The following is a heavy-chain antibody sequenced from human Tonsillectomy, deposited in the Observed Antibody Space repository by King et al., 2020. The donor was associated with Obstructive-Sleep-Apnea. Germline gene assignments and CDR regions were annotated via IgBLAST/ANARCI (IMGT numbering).Heavy chain of an antibody. CDR1: GFTFSSYA. J-gene: IGHJ4*02. V-gene: IGHV3-23*04. D-gene: IGHD3-22*01. CDR2: ISGSGGST. CDR3: AKADYYDSSGYSIAAKKKYYFDY. Sequence: VQLVESGGGLVQPGGSLRLSCAASGFTFSSYAMSWVRQAPGKGLEWVSAISGSGGSTYYADSVKGRFTISRDNSKNTLYLQMNSLRAEDTAVYYCAKADYYDSSGYSIAAKKKYYFDYWGQGTLVTVSS.